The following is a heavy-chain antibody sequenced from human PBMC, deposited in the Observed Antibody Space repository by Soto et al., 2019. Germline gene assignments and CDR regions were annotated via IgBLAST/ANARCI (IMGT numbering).Heavy chain of an antibody. Sequence: EVQLVESGGGLVQPGGSLRLSCAASGFTFSDHYMDWVRQAPGKGLEWVGRSRNKARSYTTEYAASVKGRFTISRDDSKNSLYLQMNSLKTEDTAVYYCARVGTTFDFDSWGQGTLVTVSS. CDR3: ARVGTTFDFDS. V-gene: IGHV3-72*01. CDR1: GFTFSDHY. J-gene: IGHJ4*02. CDR2: SRNKARSYTT. D-gene: IGHD1-26*01.